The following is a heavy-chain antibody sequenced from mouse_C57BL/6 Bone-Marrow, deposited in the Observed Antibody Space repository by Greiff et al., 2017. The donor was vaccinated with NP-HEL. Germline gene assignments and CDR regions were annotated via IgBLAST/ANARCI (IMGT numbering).Heavy chain of an antibody. CDR1: GYAFSSSW. CDR3: ARSSWGQLRLPFDY. D-gene: IGHD3-2*02. J-gene: IGHJ2*01. V-gene: IGHV1-82*01. CDR2: IYPGDGDT. Sequence: QVQLQQSGPELVKPGASVKISCKASGYAFSSSWMNWVKQRPGKGLEWIGRIYPGDGDTNYNGKFKGKATLTADKSSSTAYMQLSSLTSEDSAVYFCARSSWGQLRLPFDYWGQGTTLTVSS.